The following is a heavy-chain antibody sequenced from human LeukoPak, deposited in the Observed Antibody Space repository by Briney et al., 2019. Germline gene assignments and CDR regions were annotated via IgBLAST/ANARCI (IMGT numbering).Heavy chain of an antibody. V-gene: IGHV3-9*01. CDR1: GFTFDDYA. D-gene: IGHD6-13*01. Sequence: GRSLRLSCAASGFTFDDYAMHWVRQAPGKGLEWVSGISWNSGSIGYADSVKGRFTIPRDNAKNSLYLQMNSLRAEDTALYYCAKDYGSSWYFDYWGQGTLVTVSS. CDR2: ISWNSGSI. J-gene: IGHJ4*02. CDR3: AKDYGSSWYFDY.